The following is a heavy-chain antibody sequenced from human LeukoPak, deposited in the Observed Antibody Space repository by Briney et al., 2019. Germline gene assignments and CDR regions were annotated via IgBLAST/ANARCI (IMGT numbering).Heavy chain of an antibody. CDR3: AKAQAPTGRNLFDP. D-gene: IGHD1-1*01. CDR1: GFAFNTYM. V-gene: IGHV3-23*01. J-gene: IGHJ5*02. Sequence: GGSLRLSCAASGFAFNTYMMSWVRQAPGKGLEWVSAISDYTYYADSVKGRFTISRDNSKNTLYLQMDSLRTEDTAIYYCAKAQAPTGRNLFDPWGQGTLVTVSS. CDR2: ISDYT.